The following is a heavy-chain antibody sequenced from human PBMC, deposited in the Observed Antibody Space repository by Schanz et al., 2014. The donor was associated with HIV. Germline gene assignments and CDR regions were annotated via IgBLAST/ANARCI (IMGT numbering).Heavy chain of an antibody. CDR2: ISYDGTKK. CDR3: AKDRNYYESKYRGKGNYYYYYGMDV. CDR1: GFTFSTND. J-gene: IGHJ6*02. D-gene: IGHD3-22*01. V-gene: IGHV3-30*18. Sequence: QGQLVESGGGVVQPGRSLRLSCAASGFTFSTNDMHWVRQVPGKGLEWVAVISYDGTKKHYADSVKGRFTISRDNSKNSLYLVIKSLRAEDAAVYYCAKDRNYYESKYRGKGNYYYYYGMDVWGQGTTVTVSS.